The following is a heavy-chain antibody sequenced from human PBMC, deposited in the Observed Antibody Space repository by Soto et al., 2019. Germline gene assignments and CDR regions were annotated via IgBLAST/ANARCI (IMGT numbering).Heavy chain of an antibody. J-gene: IGHJ5*01. D-gene: IGHD3-22*01. Sequence: SETLSLTCSVYGGSFSGHSWTWIRQSPGKGLEWIGDINHSGRVNYSPSLKSRVTISLDTSKNQFSLTLSAVTAADTAMYYCSTRAYDTNGYYRFDPWGKGTLVTVSS. V-gene: IGHV4-34*01. CDR1: GGSFSGHS. CDR3: STRAYDTNGYYRFDP. CDR2: INHSGRV.